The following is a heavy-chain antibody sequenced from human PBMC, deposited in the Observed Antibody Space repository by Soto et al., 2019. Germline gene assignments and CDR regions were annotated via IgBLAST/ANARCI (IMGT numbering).Heavy chain of an antibody. V-gene: IGHV3-11*05. J-gene: IGHJ4*02. CDR1: GFTFGDYY. Sequence: QVQLVESGGGLVKPGGSLRLSCAASGFTFGDYYMTWIRQAPGKGLEWISYISTTGSYINYADSVKGRFTISRDNAENSLYLQMNSLRAEDTAVYYCARVGGSSVNDRAFDSWGQGTLVTVSS. CDR2: ISTTGSYI. CDR3: ARVGGSSVNDRAFDS. D-gene: IGHD3-22*01.